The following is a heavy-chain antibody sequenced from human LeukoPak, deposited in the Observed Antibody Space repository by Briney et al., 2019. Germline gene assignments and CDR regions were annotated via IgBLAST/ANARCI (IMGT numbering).Heavy chain of an antibody. Sequence: SETLSLTCAVSGYSISSGYYWGWIRQPPGKGLEWIGSIYHSGSTYYNPSLKSRVTISVDTSKNQFSLKLSSVTAADTAVYYCVRPKMATNDAFDIWGQGTMVTVSS. CDR2: IYHSGST. CDR1: GYSISSGYY. CDR3: VRPKMATNDAFDI. V-gene: IGHV4-38-2*01. J-gene: IGHJ3*02. D-gene: IGHD5-24*01.